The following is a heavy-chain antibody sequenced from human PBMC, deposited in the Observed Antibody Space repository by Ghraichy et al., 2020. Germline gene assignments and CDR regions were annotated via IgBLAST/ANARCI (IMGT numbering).Heavy chain of an antibody. D-gene: IGHD3-10*01. CDR2: IYHSGST. CDR1: GYSISSGYY. CDR3: ARDRGEGFFDY. J-gene: IGHJ4*02. V-gene: IGHV4-38-2*02. Sequence: ETLSLTCAVSGYSISSGYYWGWIRQPPGKGLEWIGSIYHSGSTYYNPSLKSRVTISVDTSKNQFSLKLSSVTAADTAVYYCARDRGEGFFDYWGQGTLVTVSS.